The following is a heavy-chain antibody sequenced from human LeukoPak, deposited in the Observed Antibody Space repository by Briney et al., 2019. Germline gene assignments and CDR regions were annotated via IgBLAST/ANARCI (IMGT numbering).Heavy chain of an antibody. CDR2: IDSDGSTT. CDR1: GFTFSSYW. V-gene: IGHV3-74*01. D-gene: IGHD3-9*01. CDR3: ERGTDDIDI. Sequence: GGSLRLSCAASGFTFSSYWMHWVRQAPGKGLVWVSRIDSDGSTTDYADSVKGRFSISRFNAKETLYLQMNSLRVEDTAVYYCERGTDDIDIWGQGTLVTVSS. J-gene: IGHJ3*02.